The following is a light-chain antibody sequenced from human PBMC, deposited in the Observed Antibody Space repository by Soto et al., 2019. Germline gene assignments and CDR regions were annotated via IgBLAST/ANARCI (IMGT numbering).Light chain of an antibody. V-gene: IGLV2-23*02. CDR2: EVT. CDR3: ASFAVVDTVV. CDR1: SSDVGSYNL. Sequence: QSALTQPASVSGSVGQSITISCTGTSSDVGSYNLVSWYQQHPGKAPKLIIYEVTKRPSGVSNRLSGSKSGNTASLTISGLQAEDAADYYCASFAVVDTVVFGGGTKVTVL. J-gene: IGLJ2*01.